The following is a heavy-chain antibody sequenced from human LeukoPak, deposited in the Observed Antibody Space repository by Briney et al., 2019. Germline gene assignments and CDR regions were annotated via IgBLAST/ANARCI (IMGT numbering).Heavy chain of an antibody. CDR1: GFTFSSYA. CDR3: AKRGATGLDY. V-gene: IGHV3-23*01. D-gene: IGHD1-1*01. J-gene: IGHJ4*02. CDR2: ISGSDGST. Sequence: GGSLRLSCAASGFTFSSYARSWVRQAPGRGLEGVSAISGSDGSTYYADSVEGRFNISRANSKNTLYLPMNSQRAEHTAVYYCAKRGATGLDYWGQGPLATVSS.